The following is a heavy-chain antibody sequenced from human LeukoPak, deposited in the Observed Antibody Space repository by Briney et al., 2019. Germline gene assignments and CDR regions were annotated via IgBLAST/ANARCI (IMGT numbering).Heavy chain of an antibody. CDR1: GGSISSGGYY. Sequence: PSQTLSLTCTVSGGSISSGGYYWSWIRQHPGKGLEWIGEINHSGSTNYNPSLKSRVTISVDTSKNQFSLKLSSVTAADTAVYYCARRQQLVWGYWGQGTLVTVSS. CDR3: ARRQQLVWGY. V-gene: IGHV4-31*03. D-gene: IGHD6-13*01. J-gene: IGHJ4*02. CDR2: INHSGST.